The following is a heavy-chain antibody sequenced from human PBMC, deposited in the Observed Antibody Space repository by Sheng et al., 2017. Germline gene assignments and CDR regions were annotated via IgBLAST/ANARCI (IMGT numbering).Heavy chain of an antibody. V-gene: IGHV3-21*01. D-gene: IGHD3-22*01. CDR1: GFTFSSYS. CDR2: ISSSSSYI. J-gene: IGHJ4*02. Sequence: EVQLVESGGGLVKPGGSLRLSCAASGFTFSSYSMNWVRQAPGKGLEWVSSISSSSSYIYYADSVKGRFTISRDNAKNSLYLQMNSLRAEDTAVYYCARDQMRYYYDSSGYGFDYWGQGTLVTVSS. CDR3: ARDQMRYYYDSSGYGFDY.